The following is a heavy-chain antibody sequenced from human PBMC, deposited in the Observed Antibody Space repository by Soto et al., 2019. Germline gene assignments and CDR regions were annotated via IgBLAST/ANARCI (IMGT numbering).Heavy chain of an antibody. CDR2: ISGSGANT. Sequence: EVQLLESGGGFVQPGGSLRLSCAASGFTFINYAMSWVRQAPGEGLEWVSTISGSGANTHYADSVKGRVSISRDNSKNTLYIQMNSLRAEDTAVYYCAKDYGSSRYFFDYWGQGALVTVSS. D-gene: IGHD6-19*01. CDR1: GFTFINYA. J-gene: IGHJ4*02. CDR3: AKDYGSSRYFFDY. V-gene: IGHV3-23*01.